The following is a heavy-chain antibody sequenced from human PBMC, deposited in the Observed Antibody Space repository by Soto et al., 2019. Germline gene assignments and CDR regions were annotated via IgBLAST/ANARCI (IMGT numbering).Heavy chain of an antibody. CDR3: ARGGRPPVAMAQGFDI. J-gene: IGHJ3*02. CDR2: IIPIYGTA. V-gene: IGHV1-69*13. D-gene: IGHD2-15*01. CDR1: WGTFSSCG. Sequence: VASFKVSCNASWGTFSSCGMSWGLQPPGQGLQWMGGIIPIYGTANYAQKFQGRVTITADESKSTAYMELSSLRCEDTAVYYCARGGRPPVAMAQGFDIWGQGTMVTVSS.